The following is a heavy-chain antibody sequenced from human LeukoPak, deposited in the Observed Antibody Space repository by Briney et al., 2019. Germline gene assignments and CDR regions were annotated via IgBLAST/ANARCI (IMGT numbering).Heavy chain of an antibody. D-gene: IGHD5-24*01. V-gene: IGHV3-23*01. J-gene: IGHJ4*02. CDR2: ISGSGGST. CDR1: GFTFSSCG. Sequence: PGGSLRLSCAASGFTFSSCGMHWVRQAPGKGLEWVSAISGSGGSTYYADSVKGRFTISRDNSKNTLYLQMNSLRAEDTAVYYCAKDKIGRWLLYYYFDYWGQGTLVTVSS. CDR3: AKDKIGRWLLYYYFDY.